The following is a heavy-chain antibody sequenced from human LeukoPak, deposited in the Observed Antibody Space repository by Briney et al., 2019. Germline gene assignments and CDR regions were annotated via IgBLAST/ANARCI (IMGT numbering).Heavy chain of an antibody. Sequence: GPSLKPACSASGSSVSAYAMSCARQAPGKGLEWVSHIGTSGPGRFYADSVKGRFTISRDSSENTLYLQMNSLRDEDTAVYYCARKGVETPKVFMDVWGQGTTVTVSS. CDR1: GSSVSAYA. J-gene: IGHJ6*02. CDR2: IGTSGPGR. V-gene: IGHV3-23*01. CDR3: ARKGVETPKVFMDV. D-gene: IGHD5-18*01.